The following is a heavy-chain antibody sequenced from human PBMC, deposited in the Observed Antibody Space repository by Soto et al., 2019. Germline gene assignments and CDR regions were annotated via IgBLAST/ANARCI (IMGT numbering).Heavy chain of an antibody. J-gene: IGHJ4*02. Sequence: LRLSCAASGFTFSSYAMNLVRQAPLKGLQWVSAINDVGYSTYYADSVKGRFTISRDNSKNTLYLQMSSLRAEDTAVYFCAKVTSRESGYSYGKSDYWGQGTPVTVSS. D-gene: IGHD5-18*01. CDR3: AKVTSRESGYSYGKSDY. V-gene: IGHV3-23*01. CDR2: INDVGYST. CDR1: GFTFSSYA.